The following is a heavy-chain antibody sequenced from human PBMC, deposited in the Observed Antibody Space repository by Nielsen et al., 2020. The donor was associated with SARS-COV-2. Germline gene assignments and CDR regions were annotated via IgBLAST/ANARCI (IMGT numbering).Heavy chain of an antibody. D-gene: IGHD3-10*01. CDR3: ARGGSSLGANLEDP. CDR1: GYTFINHD. J-gene: IGHJ5*02. Sequence: ASVKVSCKASGYTFINHDINWVRQSTGQGLEWMGWMSPNSGNTGSAQKFQGRLTMTRNTSTSTAYLELSSLRSDDTAVYYCARGGSSLGANLEDPWGQGTLVTVSS. V-gene: IGHV1-8*01. CDR2: MSPNSGNT.